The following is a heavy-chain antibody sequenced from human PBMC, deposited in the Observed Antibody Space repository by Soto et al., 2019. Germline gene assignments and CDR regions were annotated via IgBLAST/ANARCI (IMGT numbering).Heavy chain of an antibody. V-gene: IGHV4-4*07. CDR1: GGSISSYY. CDR3: ARDAYWLFGDYYYYYGMDV. D-gene: IGHD3-3*01. J-gene: IGHJ6*02. CDR2: IYTSGST. Sequence: SETLSLTCTVSGGSISSYYWSWIRQPAGKGLEWIGRIYTSGSTNYNPSLKSRVTMSVDTSKNQFSLKLSSVTAADTAVYYCARDAYWLFGDYYYYYGMDVWGQGTTVTVSS.